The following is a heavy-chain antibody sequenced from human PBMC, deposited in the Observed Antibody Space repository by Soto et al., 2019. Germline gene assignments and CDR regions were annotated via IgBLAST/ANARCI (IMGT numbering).Heavy chain of an antibody. V-gene: IGHV1-2*02. CDR2: INPNSGGT. CDR3: ASPVGDNWNDVGYYGMDV. Sequence: GASVKGSFKASGYGFTGYYMHWVRQAPGQGLEWMGWINPNSGGTNYAQKFQGRVTMTRDTSISTAYMELSRLRSDDTAVYYCASPVGDNWNDVGYYGMDVWGQGTPVTVS. D-gene: IGHD1-1*01. J-gene: IGHJ6*02. CDR1: GYGFTGYY.